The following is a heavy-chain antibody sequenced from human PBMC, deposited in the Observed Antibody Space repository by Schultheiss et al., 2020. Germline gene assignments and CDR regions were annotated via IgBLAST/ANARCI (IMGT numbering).Heavy chain of an antibody. Sequence: SQTLSLTCTVSGGSISSGGYYWSWIRQHPGKGLEWIGYIHYSGSTYYNPSLKSRVFISVDTSKNQFSLKLSSVTVADTAVYYCARDYGLRTPCFDYWGQGSLVTVSS. V-gene: IGHV4-31*03. CDR3: ARDYGLRTPCFDY. CDR1: GGSISSGGYY. D-gene: IGHD3-3*01. J-gene: IGHJ4*02. CDR2: IHYSGST.